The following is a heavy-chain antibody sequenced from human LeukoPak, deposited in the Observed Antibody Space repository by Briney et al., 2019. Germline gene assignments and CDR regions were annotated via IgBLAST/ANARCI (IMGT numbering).Heavy chain of an antibody. V-gene: IGHV4-59*01. Sequence: SKTLSLTCTVSSGSINGYYWSWIRQPPGKGLEWVGYISYSGSTNYNPSLKSRVTISVDTSKNQFSLKLSSVTAADTAVYYCASLSRTYYNWFDPWGQGTLVTVSS. J-gene: IGHJ5*02. CDR1: SGSINGYY. CDR2: ISYSGST. CDR3: ASLSRTYYNWFDP. D-gene: IGHD1-7*01.